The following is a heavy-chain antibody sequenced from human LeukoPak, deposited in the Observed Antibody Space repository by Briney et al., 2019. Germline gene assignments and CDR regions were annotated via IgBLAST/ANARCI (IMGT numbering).Heavy chain of an antibody. J-gene: IGHJ4*02. D-gene: IGHD1-1*01. CDR3: ARDLERRPTKILGY. Sequence: ASVKVSCKASGYTFTSYGISWVRQAPGQGLEWMGWISAYNGNTNYAQKLQGRVTMTTDTSTSTAYMELRSLRSDDTAIFHCARDLERRPTKILGYWGQGTLVTVSS. CDR1: GYTFTSYG. CDR2: ISAYNGNT. V-gene: IGHV1-18*04.